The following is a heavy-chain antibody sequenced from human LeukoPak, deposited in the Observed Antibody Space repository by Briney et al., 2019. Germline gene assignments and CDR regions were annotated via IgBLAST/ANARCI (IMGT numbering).Heavy chain of an antibody. CDR2: MNPNSDNR. Sequence: ASVTVSCKASGYSFTSYALNWVRQSPGQGFEWLAWMNPNSDNRGYSQKFQGRVTVTRNTSKSTAYMELSSLRSEDTAVYYCARGRGDNFASGSHDAFDMWGQGTMVTVAS. V-gene: IGHV1-8*03. CDR1: GYSFTSYA. J-gene: IGHJ3*02. CDR3: ARGRGDNFASGSHDAFDM. D-gene: IGHD3-10*01.